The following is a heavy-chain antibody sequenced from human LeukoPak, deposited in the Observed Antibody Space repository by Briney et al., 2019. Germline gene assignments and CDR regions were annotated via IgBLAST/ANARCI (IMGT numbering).Heavy chain of an antibody. CDR2: ISYDGSNK. J-gene: IGHJ4*02. V-gene: IGHV3-30*18. CDR1: GFTFSSYG. CDR3: AKDLGYCSGGSCYRFDY. D-gene: IGHD2-15*01. Sequence: GGSLRLSCAASGFTFSSYGMHWVRQAPGKGLEWVAVISYDGSNKYYADSVKGRFTISRDNSKNTLYLQMNSLRAEDTAVYYCAKDLGYCSGGSCYRFDYWGQGNLVTVSS.